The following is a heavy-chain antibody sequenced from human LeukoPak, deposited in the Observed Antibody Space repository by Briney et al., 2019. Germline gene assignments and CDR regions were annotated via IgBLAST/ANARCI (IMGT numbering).Heavy chain of an antibody. V-gene: IGHV3-9*01. Sequence: GRSLRLSCAASGFILDDFAMHWVRQAPGKGLEWVSGVGRNSGSTDHADSVKGRFTISRDNAKNSVYLQMNSLRVEDTAFYYCVKGDWFDNWGQGTLVTVS. CDR3: VKGDWFDN. CDR2: VGRNSGST. J-gene: IGHJ4*02. CDR1: GFILDDFA. D-gene: IGHD2-21*01.